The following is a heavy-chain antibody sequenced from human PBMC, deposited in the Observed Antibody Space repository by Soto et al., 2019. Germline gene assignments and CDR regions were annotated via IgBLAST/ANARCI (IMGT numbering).Heavy chain of an antibody. V-gene: IGHV1-3*01. J-gene: IGHJ1*01. CDR1: GYTFTSYA. CDR3: ARTYGSGSYYNGKGEVEYFQH. D-gene: IGHD3-10*01. CDR2: INAGNGNT. Sequence: ASVKVSCKASGYTFTSYAMHWVRQAPGQRLEWMGWINAGNGNTKYSQKFQGRVTITRDTSASTAYMELSSLRSEDTAVYYCARTYGSGSYYNGKGEVEYFQHWGQGTLVTVSS.